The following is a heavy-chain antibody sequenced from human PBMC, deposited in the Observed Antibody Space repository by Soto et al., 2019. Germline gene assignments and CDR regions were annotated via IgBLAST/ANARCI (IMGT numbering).Heavy chain of an antibody. D-gene: IGHD1-1*01. CDR2: VYDVDGT. V-gene: IGHV3-53*01. CDR1: GLTVSGKKY. J-gene: IGHJ3*01. Sequence: GALRLSCAASGLTVSGKKYIAWVRQAPGKGLEWVSGVYDVDGTYYADSVKGRFTISRDTSKTIVFLEMNDLRPDDTAVYYCASWLQREHAYDVWGLGTTVTVSS. CDR3: ASWLQREHAYDV.